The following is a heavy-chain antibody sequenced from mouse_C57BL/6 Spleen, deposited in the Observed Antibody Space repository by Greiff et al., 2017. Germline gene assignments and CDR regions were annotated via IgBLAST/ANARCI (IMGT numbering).Heavy chain of an antibody. Sequence: VQLVESGPGLVKPSQSLSLTCSVTGYSITSGYYWNWIRQFPGNKLEWMGYISYDGSNNYNPALKNRISITRDTSKNQLFLKLNSVTTEDTATYYCARNWDRDMDYWGQGTSVTVSS. D-gene: IGHD4-1*01. V-gene: IGHV3-6*01. CDR2: ISYDGSN. CDR3: ARNWDRDMDY. CDR1: GYSITSGYY. J-gene: IGHJ4*01.